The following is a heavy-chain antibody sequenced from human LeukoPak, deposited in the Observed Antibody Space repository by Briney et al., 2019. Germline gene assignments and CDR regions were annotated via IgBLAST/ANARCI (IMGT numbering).Heavy chain of an antibody. CDR1: GYTFTGYY. CDR2: INPNSGGT. D-gene: IGHD6-13*01. V-gene: IGHV1-2*02. CDR3: ARRGYCSSWDHDAFDI. J-gene: IGHJ3*02. Sequence: GASVKVSCKASGYTFTGYYMHWVRQAPGQGLEWMGWINPNSGGTNYAQKFQGRVTMTRDTSISTAYMELSRLRSDDTAVYYCARRGYCSSWDHDAFDIWGQGTMVTVSS.